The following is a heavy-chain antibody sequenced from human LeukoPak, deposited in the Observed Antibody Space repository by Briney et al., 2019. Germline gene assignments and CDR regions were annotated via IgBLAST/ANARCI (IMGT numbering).Heavy chain of an antibody. V-gene: IGHV4-34*01. CDR1: GGSFSGYY. CDR2: INHSGST. CDR3: ARGYCSSTSCPDFDY. D-gene: IGHD2-2*01. J-gene: IGHJ4*02. Sequence: PSETLSLTCAVYGGSFSGYYWSWIRQPPGKGLEWIGEINHSGSTNYNPSPKSRVTISVDTSKNQFSLKLSSVTAADTAVYYCARGYCSSTSCPDFDYWGQGTLVTVSS.